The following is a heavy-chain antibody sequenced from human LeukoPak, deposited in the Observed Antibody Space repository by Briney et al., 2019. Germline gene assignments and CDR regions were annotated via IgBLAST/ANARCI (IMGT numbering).Heavy chain of an antibody. V-gene: IGHV1-2*02. Sequence: GASVKVSCKASGGTFSSYAISWVRQAPGQGLEWMGWINPNSGGTNYAQKFQGRVTMTRDTSISTAYMELSRLRSDDTAVYYCARGRSGYDAPGDYWGQGTLVTVSS. CDR1: GGTFSSYA. J-gene: IGHJ4*02. CDR2: INPNSGGT. CDR3: ARGRSGYDAPGDY. D-gene: IGHD5-12*01.